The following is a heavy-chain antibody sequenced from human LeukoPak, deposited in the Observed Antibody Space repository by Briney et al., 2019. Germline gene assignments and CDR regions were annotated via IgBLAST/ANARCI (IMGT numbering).Heavy chain of an antibody. Sequence: GGSLTLSCAASGFTVSSYWMHWVRQAPGKGLVWVSRINSDGSSTSYADSVKGRFTISRDNSKNTLYLQMNSLRAEDTAVYYCAKWSYYYYYYMDVWGKGTTVTISS. J-gene: IGHJ6*03. V-gene: IGHV3-74*01. CDR2: INSDGSST. CDR3: AKWSYYYYYYMDV. CDR1: GFTVSSYW. D-gene: IGHD1-26*01.